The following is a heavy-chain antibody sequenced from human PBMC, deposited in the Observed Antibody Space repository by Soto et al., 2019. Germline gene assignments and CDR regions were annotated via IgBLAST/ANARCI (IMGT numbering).Heavy chain of an antibody. J-gene: IGHJ4*02. D-gene: IGHD4-17*01. V-gene: IGHV1-8*01. CDR3: ARPFYGDYEYYFDY. CDR2: VNPNSGNT. CDR1: GYTFTSYD. Sequence: QVQLVQSGAEVKKPGASVKVSCKASGYTFTSYDINWVRQATGQGLEWMGWVNPNSGNTGYAQKFQGRVTMTRNTSISTAYMELSSLRSEDTAVYYCARPFYGDYEYYFDYWGQGTLVTVSS.